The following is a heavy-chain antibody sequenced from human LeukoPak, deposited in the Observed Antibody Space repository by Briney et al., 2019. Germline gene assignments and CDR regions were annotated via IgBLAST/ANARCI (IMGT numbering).Heavy chain of an antibody. CDR1: GDSISTYY. J-gene: IGHJ4*02. D-gene: IGHD3-3*01. Sequence: SETLSLTCTVSGDSISTYYWSWIRQPPAKRLEWIGYIYFSGTTNYNPSLKSRVTISVDTSKNQFSLRLSSVTAADTALYYCARHGPLYDIWSAQFYFDYWGQGTLVTVSS. CDR3: ARHGPLYDIWSAQFYFDY. CDR2: IYFSGTT. V-gene: IGHV4-59*08.